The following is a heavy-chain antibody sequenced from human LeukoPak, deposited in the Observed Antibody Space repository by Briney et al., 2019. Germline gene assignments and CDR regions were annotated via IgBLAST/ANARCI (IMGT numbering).Heavy chain of an antibody. J-gene: IGHJ4*02. D-gene: IGHD1-26*01. CDR3: ARTWELLDY. CDR1: GGSISSSSYY. V-gene: IGHV4-39*01. Sequence: PSETLSLTCTVSGGSISSSSYYWDWIRQPPGKGLEWIGSIYYSGSTYYNPSLKSRVTISVDTSKNQFSLKLSSVTAADTAVYYCARTWELLDYWGQGTLVTVSS. CDR2: IYYSGST.